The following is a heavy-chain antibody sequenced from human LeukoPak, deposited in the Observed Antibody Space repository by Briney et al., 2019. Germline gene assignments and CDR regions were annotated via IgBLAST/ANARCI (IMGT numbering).Heavy chain of an antibody. CDR2: IGATGVST. J-gene: IGHJ4*02. V-gene: IGHV3-23*01. CDR1: GFTFSSYA. D-gene: IGHD5-12*01. Sequence: GGSLRLSCAASGFTFSSYAMSWVRQAPGKELEWVSGIGATGVSTFYGDSVKGRFTMSRDNSKNTLYLRMDSLRAEDTAVYYCAKDQGGYSAYGHLDYWGQGTLVTVSS. CDR3: AKDQGGYSAYGHLDY.